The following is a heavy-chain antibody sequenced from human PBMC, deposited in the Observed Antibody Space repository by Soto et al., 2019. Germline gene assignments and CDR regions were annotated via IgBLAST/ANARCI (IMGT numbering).Heavy chain of an antibody. J-gene: IGHJ4*02. D-gene: IGHD5-18*01. CDR1: GGSFSGYY. CDR3: ARDGYDYGSFDF. Sequence: SETLSLTCGVYGGSFSGYYWSWIRQPPGKGLEWIAEIKHGETTNYNPSLKSRVTISVDTSKNQFSLRVNSVTAADTAVYYCARDGYDYGSFDFWGQGTLVTVSS. V-gene: IGHV4-34*01. CDR2: IKHGETT.